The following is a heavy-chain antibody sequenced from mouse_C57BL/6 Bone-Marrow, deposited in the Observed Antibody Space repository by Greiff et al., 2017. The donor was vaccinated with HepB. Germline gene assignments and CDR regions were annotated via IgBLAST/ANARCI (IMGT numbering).Heavy chain of an antibody. CDR3: ARYYGSRTRFDY. CDR1: GYTFTSYG. J-gene: IGHJ2*01. Sequence: VQLQQSGAELARPGASVKLSCKASGYTFTSYGISWVKQRTGQGLEWIGEIYPRSGNTYYNEKFKGKATLTADKSSSTAYMALRSLTSEDSAVYFCARYYGSRTRFDYWGQGTTLTVSS. D-gene: IGHD1-1*01. CDR2: IYPRSGNT. V-gene: IGHV1-81*01.